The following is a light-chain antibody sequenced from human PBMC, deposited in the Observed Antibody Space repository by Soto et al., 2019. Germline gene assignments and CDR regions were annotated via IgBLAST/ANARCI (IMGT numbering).Light chain of an antibody. CDR3: QQYGSSSEIT. V-gene: IGKV3-20*01. Sequence: EIVLTQSPGTLSLSPGERATLSCRASQSVSANFVAWYQQKPGQAPRLLIYGASNRAAGFPDRFSGSGSGTDFTLTISGLEPEDCAVYYCQQYGSSSEITFGQGTRLEIK. CDR2: GAS. J-gene: IGKJ5*01. CDR1: QSVSANF.